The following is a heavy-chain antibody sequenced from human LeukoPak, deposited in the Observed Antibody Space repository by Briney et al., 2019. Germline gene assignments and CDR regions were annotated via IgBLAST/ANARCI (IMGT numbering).Heavy chain of an antibody. CDR2: ISYDGNNK. CDR3: ARDAYNEEDWYFDL. Sequence: PGRSLRLSCAASGFTFSSYDMHWVRQAPGKGLEWVAGISYDGNNKYYADSVKGRFTISRDNSEKTLYLQMNSLRAEDTAVYYCARDAYNEEDWYFDLWGRGILVTVSS. D-gene: IGHD5-24*01. J-gene: IGHJ2*01. V-gene: IGHV3-30-3*01. CDR1: GFTFSSYD.